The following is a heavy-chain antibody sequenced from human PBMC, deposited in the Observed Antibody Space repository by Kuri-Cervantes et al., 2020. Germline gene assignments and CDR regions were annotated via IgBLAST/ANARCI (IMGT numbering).Heavy chain of an antibody. D-gene: IGHD3-22*01. CDR3: ARMYYYDSSGYYPQGAFDY. CDR2: IYYSGST. V-gene: IGHV4-59*01. Sequence: SETLSLTCTVSDGSISSYYWSWIRQPPGKGLEWIGYIYYSGSTNYNPSLKSRVTISVDTSKNQFSLKLSSVTAADTAVYYCARMYYYDSSGYYPQGAFDYWGQGTLVTVSS. CDR1: DGSISSYY. J-gene: IGHJ4*02.